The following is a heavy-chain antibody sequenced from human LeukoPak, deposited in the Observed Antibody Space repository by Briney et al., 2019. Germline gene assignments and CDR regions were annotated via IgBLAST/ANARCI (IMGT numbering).Heavy chain of an antibody. CDR1: GGSISSYS. Sequence: SETLSLTCTVSGGSISSYSWSWIRQSPGKGPEWIGFFYNIGSTNYNPSLKSRVTISVDTSKNQFSLKLSSVTAADTAVYYCARGGASSHWFDPWGQGTLVTVSS. J-gene: IGHJ5*02. CDR3: ARGGASSHWFDP. D-gene: IGHD2-15*01. CDR2: FYNIGST. V-gene: IGHV4-59*01.